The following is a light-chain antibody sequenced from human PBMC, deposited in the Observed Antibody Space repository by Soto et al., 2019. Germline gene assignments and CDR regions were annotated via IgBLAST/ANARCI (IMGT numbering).Light chain of an antibody. CDR2: GAS. J-gene: IGKJ3*01. V-gene: IGKV3D-15*01. CDR3: QQYNNWPFT. CDR1: QSFGNN. Sequence: IVMTQSPATLSVSPGERATLSCRASQSFGNNLAWYQEKPGQAPRLLIYGASTRATGISARFSGSGSGTEFTLTISSLQSEDFAIYSCQQYNNWPFTFGPGTKVDIK.